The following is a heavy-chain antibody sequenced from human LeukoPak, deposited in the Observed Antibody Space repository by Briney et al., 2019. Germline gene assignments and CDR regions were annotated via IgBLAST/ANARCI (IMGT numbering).Heavy chain of an antibody. J-gene: IGHJ4*02. Sequence: ASVKVSCKASGYMFTGYYMHWVRQAPGQGIEWMGWINPNSGGTNYAQKFQGRVTMTRDTSISTAYMELSSLRSDDTAVYYCARGYCSGDCFTLFDYWGRGTLVTVSS. CDR1: GYMFTGYY. CDR3: ARGYCSGDCFTLFDY. V-gene: IGHV1-2*02. D-gene: IGHD2-21*02. CDR2: INPNSGGT.